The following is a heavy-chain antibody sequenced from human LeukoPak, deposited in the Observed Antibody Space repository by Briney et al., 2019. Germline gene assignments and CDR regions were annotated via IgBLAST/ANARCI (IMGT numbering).Heavy chain of an antibody. CDR2: ISGSGGST. CDR3: AKDKAMVRGVTDY. CDR1: GFTFSDSW. Sequence: GGSLRLSCVASGFTFSDSWMSWVRQAPGKGLEWVSAISGSGGSTYYADSVKGRFTISRDNSKNTLYLQMNSLRAEDTAVYYCAKDKAMVRGVTDYWGQGTLVTVSS. D-gene: IGHD3-10*01. V-gene: IGHV3-23*01. J-gene: IGHJ4*02.